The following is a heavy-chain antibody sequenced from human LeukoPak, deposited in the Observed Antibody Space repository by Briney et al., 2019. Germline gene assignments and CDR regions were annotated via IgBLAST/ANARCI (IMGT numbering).Heavy chain of an antibody. V-gene: IGHV3-7*01. D-gene: IGHD4/OR15-4a*01. CDR3: ARYVLVDY. J-gene: IGHJ4*02. Sequence: PGGSLRLSCVASGFTFSSYWMTWVRQAPGKGLEWVANIKQDGSERYYVDSVKGRFTISRDNAKNSLYLQMNSLRAGDTAVYYCARYVLVDYWGQGTLVTVSS. CDR2: IKQDGSER. CDR1: GFTFSSYW.